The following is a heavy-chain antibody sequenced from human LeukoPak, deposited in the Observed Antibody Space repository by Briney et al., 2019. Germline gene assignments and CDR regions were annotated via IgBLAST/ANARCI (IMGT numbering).Heavy chain of an antibody. D-gene: IGHD6-19*01. CDR3: ARYHGEWQWLGSSGVFDY. CDR2: IYHSGTT. CDR1: GGSISSSSHY. V-gene: IGHV4-39*07. Sequence: ASETLSLTCTVSGGSISSSSHYWGWVRRPPGEGLEWIDIIYHSGTTYYNAALTIRVPISVDTSKNQSSLKLRSVTAADTAVYYCARYHGEWQWLGSSGVFDYRGQRTLVTVSS. J-gene: IGHJ4*02.